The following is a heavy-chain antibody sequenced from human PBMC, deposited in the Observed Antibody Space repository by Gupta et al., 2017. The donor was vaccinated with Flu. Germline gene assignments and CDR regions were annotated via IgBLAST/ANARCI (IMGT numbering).Heavy chain of an antibody. J-gene: IGHJ5*02. CDR1: GFSLSTSGVG. CDR2: IYWDDDK. D-gene: IGHD6-19*01. Sequence: QITSKESGPTLVKPTQTLTLTCTFSGFSLSTSGVGVGWIRQPPGKALEWLALIYWDDDKRYSPSLKSRLNITKDTSKNQVVLTMTNMDPVDTATYYCALARINIAVAGTLYGSWGQGTLVTVSS. V-gene: IGHV2-5*02. CDR3: ALARINIAVAGTLYGS.